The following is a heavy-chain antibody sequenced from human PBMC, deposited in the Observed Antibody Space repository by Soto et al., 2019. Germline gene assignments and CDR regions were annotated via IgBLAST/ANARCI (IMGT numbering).Heavy chain of an antibody. CDR3: AKDIAVAGTFYYYYYGMDV. CDR2: ISYDGSNK. D-gene: IGHD6-19*01. V-gene: IGHV3-30*18. J-gene: IGHJ6*02. CDR1: GFTFSSYG. Sequence: QPGGSLRLSCAASGFTFSSYGMHWVRQAPGKGLEWVAVISYDGSNKYYADSVKGRFAISRDNSKNTLYLQMNSLRAEDTAVYYCAKDIAVAGTFYYYYYGMDVWGQGTTVTVSS.